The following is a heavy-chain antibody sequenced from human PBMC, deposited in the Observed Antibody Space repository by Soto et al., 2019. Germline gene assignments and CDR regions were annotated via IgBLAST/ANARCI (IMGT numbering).Heavy chain of an antibody. CDR2: ISGSGGST. V-gene: IGHV3-23*01. J-gene: IGHJ6*03. D-gene: IGHD3-3*01. CDR3: AKGDDFHPYYYYYMDV. CDR1: GFIFSSYA. Sequence: EVQLLESGGGLVQPGGSLRLSCAASGFIFSSYAMSWVRQAPGKGLEWVSAISGSGGSTYYADSVKGRFTISRDNSKNTLYLQMNSLRAEDTAVYYCAKGDDFHPYYYYYMDVWGKGTTVTVSS.